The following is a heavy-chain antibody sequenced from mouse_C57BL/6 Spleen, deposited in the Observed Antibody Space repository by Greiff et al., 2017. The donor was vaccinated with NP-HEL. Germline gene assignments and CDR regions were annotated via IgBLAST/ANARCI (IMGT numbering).Heavy chain of an antibody. CDR3: ASPIYYGNYEDFAY. CDR1: GFTFSSYA. Sequence: EVQGVESGGGLVKPGGSLKLSCAASGFTFSSYAMSWVRQTPEKRLEWVATISDGGSYTYYPDNVKGRFTISRDNAKNNLYLQMSHLKSEDTAMYYCASPIYYGNYEDFAYWGQGTLVTVSA. V-gene: IGHV5-4*01. CDR2: ISDGGSYT. J-gene: IGHJ3*01. D-gene: IGHD2-1*01.